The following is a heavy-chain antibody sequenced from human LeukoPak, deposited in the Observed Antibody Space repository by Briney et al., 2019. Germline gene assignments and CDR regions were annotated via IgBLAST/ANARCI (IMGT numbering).Heavy chain of an antibody. J-gene: IGHJ4*02. CDR3: ARDGGTLSGSSYDY. V-gene: IGHV4-59*12. CDR1: GASISSYY. Sequence: PSETLSLTCTVSGASISSYYWSWIRQPPGKGLEWIGYIYYSGSTYYNPSLKSRVTISVDTSKNQFSLKLSSVTAADTAVYYCARDGGTLSGSSYDYWGQGTLVTVSS. D-gene: IGHD1-26*01. CDR2: IYYSGST.